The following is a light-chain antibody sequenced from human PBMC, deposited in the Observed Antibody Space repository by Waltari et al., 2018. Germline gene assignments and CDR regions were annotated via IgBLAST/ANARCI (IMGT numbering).Light chain of an antibody. V-gene: IGKV3-20*01. CDR3: QQYDGSSVT. CDR1: QTISGSW. CDR2: GAS. J-gene: IGKJ4*01. Sequence: SLSPGERATLSCRASQTISGSWLTWYQQKPGQAPRLVIYGASIRATAIPDRFSGSGSGTDFTLTISRLEPEDFAVYYCQQYDGSSVTFGGGTKVEIK.